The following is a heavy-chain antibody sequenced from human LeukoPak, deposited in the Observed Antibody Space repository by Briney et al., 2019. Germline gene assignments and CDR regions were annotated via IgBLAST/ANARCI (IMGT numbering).Heavy chain of an antibody. D-gene: IGHD3-22*01. CDR2: ISSSSSTI. Sequence: PGGSLRLSCAASGFIISSYSMNWVRQAPGKGLEWVSYISSSSSTIYYADSVKGRFTISRDNAKNSLYLQMNSLRAEDTAVYYCATYYYDSSGYKLLDYWGQGTLVTVSS. V-gene: IGHV3-48*04. J-gene: IGHJ4*02. CDR1: GFIISSYS. CDR3: ATYYYDSSGYKLLDY.